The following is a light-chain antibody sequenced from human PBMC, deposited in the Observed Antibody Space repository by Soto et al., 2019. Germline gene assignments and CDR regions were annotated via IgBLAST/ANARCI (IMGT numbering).Light chain of an antibody. CDR1: SSDVGAYNS. V-gene: IGLV2-11*01. J-gene: IGLJ2*01. CDR3: CSYAVTSTLL. Sequence: QSALTQPRSVSGSPGQSVTISCTGTSSDVGAYNSVSWYQQHPGKAPKLMIYDVNKRPSGVPDRFSGSKSGNTASLTISGLQAEDESDYYCCSYAVTSTLLFGGGTQLT. CDR2: DVN.